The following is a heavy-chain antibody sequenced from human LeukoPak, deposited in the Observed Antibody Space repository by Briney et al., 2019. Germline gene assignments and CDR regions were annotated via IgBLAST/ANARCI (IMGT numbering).Heavy chain of an antibody. CDR3: ARVFVFLTGQYFNWFDP. CDR2: INPNSGGT. J-gene: IGHJ5*02. D-gene: IGHD3-9*01. V-gene: IGHV1-2*02. CDR1: GYTFTGYY. Sequence: ASVKVSCKASGYTFTGYYMHWVRQAPGQGLEWMGWINPNSGGTNYAQKFQGRVTMTRDTSISTAYMELSRLRSDDTAVYYCARVFVFLTGQYFNWFDPWGQGTLVTVSS.